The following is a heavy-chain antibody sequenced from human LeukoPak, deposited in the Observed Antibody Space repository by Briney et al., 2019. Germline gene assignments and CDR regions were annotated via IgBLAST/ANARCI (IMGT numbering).Heavy chain of an antibody. Sequence: SETLSHTCTVSGGSSSISSYYWSWIRQPAGKGLEWIGRIYTSGSTNYNPSLKSRVTMSVDTSKNQFSLKLSSVTAADTAVYYCARESGSYSRFDYWGQGTLVTVSS. J-gene: IGHJ4*02. D-gene: IGHD1-26*01. CDR2: IYTSGST. CDR1: GGSSSISSYY. CDR3: ARESGSYSRFDY. V-gene: IGHV4-4*07.